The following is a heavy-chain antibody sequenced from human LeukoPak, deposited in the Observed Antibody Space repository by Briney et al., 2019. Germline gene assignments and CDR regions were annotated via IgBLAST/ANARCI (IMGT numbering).Heavy chain of an antibody. CDR2: ISAYNGNT. J-gene: IGHJ4*02. CDR3: ARDLAAAANFDY. Sequence: VASVKVSSTASGYTFTSYGISWVRQAPGQGLEWMGWISAYNGNTNYAQKLQGRVTMTTDTSTSTAYMELRSLRADDTAVYYCARDLAAAANFDYWGQGTLVTVSS. V-gene: IGHV1-18*01. CDR1: GYTFTSYG. D-gene: IGHD6-13*01.